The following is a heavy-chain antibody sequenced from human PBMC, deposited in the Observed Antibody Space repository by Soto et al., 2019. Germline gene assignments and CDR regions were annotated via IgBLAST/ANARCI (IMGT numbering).Heavy chain of an antibody. CDR2: ITGSGRSA. CDR3: ARGGDRFDGMDV. Sequence: PGGSLRLSCAASGFTFSSYAMSWVRQAPGKGLEWVSTITGSGRSAYYADSVKGRFTISREDAKNSLSLQMNSLRVGDTAVYYCARGGDRFDGMDVWGQGTTVTVSS. D-gene: IGHD3-16*01. J-gene: IGHJ6*02. V-gene: IGHV3-23*01. CDR1: GFTFSSYA.